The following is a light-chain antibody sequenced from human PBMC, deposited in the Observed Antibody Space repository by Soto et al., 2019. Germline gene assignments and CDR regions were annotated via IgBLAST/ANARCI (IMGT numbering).Light chain of an antibody. Sequence: QSAMVLPSSVSASPGQSTTLSCTSTNRDVGGYNYVSWYQHHTGKAPKLMIYDVSNRPSGVSNRFSGSKSGNTASLTISGLQPEDEADYYCSSYTTSNTRQIVFGTGTKVTVL. J-gene: IGLJ1*01. CDR1: NRDVGGYNY. V-gene: IGLV2-14*03. CDR2: DVS. CDR3: SSYTTSNTRQIV.